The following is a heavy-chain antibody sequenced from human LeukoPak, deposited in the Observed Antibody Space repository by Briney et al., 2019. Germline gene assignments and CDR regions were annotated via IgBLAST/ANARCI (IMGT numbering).Heavy chain of an antibody. V-gene: IGHV4-59*01. CDR1: GGSISSYY. CDR2: IYYSGST. CDR3: ASVPYYYDSSGYYLGYYFDY. J-gene: IGHJ4*02. D-gene: IGHD3-22*01. Sequence: PSETLSLTCTVSGGSISSYYWSWIRQPPGKGLEWIGYIYYSGSTNYNPSLKGRFTISVDTSKNQFSLKLSSVTAADTAVYYCASVPYYYDSSGYYLGYYFDYWGQGTLVTVSS.